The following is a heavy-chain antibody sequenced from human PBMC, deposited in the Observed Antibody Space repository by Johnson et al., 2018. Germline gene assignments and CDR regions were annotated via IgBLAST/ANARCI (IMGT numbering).Heavy chain of an antibody. V-gene: IGHV3-72*01. J-gene: IGHJ6*02. Sequence: VQLVESGGGLVQPGGSLRLSCAASGFTFSDHHMDWVRQAPGKGLEWLGRSRNKANSYTTEYAASVKGRFTISRDDSKNSLYLQMNSLKTEDTALYYCARSPAMDVWGQGTTVTVSS. CDR3: ARSPAMDV. CDR2: SRNKANSYTT. CDR1: GFTFSDHH.